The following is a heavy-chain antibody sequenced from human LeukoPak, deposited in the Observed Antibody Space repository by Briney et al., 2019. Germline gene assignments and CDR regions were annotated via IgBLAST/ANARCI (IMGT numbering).Heavy chain of an antibody. Sequence: SETLSLTCTVSGGSIYSSSYYWGWIRQPPGKGLEWMGSIYYSESTYYNPSLKSRAIISVDTTKNQFSLKLSSVTAADTAVYYCASHRGNYYAPNDYWGQGTLVTVSS. D-gene: IGHD1-26*01. J-gene: IGHJ4*02. CDR1: GGSIYSSSYY. CDR3: ASHRGNYYAPNDY. CDR2: IYYSEST. V-gene: IGHV4-39*01.